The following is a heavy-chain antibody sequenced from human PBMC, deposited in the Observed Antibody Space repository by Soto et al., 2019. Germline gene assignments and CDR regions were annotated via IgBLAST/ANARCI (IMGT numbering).Heavy chain of an antibody. D-gene: IGHD5-18*01. J-gene: IGHJ5*02. CDR2: ISYSGTT. V-gene: IGHV4-30-4*01. Sequence: SETLSLTCTVSGDSISSNNNYWSWIRQPPGEGLEWIGFISYSGTTSYSPSLKSRVAISLDASKNQFSLSLSSVTAADTAVYYCARGRGYSYGLDPWGQGTLVT. CDR1: GDSISSNNNY. CDR3: ARGRGYSYGLDP.